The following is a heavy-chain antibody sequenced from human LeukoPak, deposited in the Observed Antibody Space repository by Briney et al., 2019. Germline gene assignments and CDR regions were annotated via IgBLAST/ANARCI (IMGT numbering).Heavy chain of an antibody. CDR3: AKEVPAASRGYYYYYMDV. Sequence: GGSLRLSCAASGFTFGSYGMHWVRQAPGKGLEWVAFVRCDGSNKYYADSVKGRFTISRDNSKNTLYLQMNSLRAEDTAVYYCAKEVPAASRGYYYYYMDVWGKGTTVTVSS. CDR1: GFTFGSYG. V-gene: IGHV3-30*02. J-gene: IGHJ6*03. CDR2: VRCDGSNK. D-gene: IGHD2-2*01.